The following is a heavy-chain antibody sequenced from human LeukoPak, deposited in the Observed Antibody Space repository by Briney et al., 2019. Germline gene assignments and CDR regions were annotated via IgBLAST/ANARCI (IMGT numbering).Heavy chain of an antibody. D-gene: IGHD1-14*01. CDR2: INSDGSTT. CDR1: GFTFSRYW. Sequence: GGSLRLSCAASGFTFSRYWMNWVRQAPGKGLEWVSHINSDGSTTDYAGSVRGRSTISRDNAKNTLYLQMNSLRGEDTAVYYCGRGGSGSRYFDYWGQGTLVTVSS. V-gene: IGHV3-74*01. CDR3: GRGGSGSRYFDY. J-gene: IGHJ4*02.